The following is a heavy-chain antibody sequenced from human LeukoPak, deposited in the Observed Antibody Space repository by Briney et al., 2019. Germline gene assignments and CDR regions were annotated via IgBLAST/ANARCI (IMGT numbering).Heavy chain of an antibody. CDR2: INHSGST. J-gene: IGHJ5*02. CDR1: GGSISSGDYY. Sequence: KTSETLSLTCTVSGGSISSGDYYWSWIRQPPGKGLEWIGEINHSGSTNYNPSLKSRVTISVDTSKNQFSLKLSSVTAADTAVYYCARGRGDIVVVVAATASNWFDPWGQGTLVTVSS. V-gene: IGHV4-39*07. D-gene: IGHD2-15*01. CDR3: ARGRGDIVVVVAATASNWFDP.